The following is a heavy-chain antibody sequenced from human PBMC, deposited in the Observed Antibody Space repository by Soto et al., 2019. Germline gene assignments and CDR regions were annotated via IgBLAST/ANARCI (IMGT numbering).Heavy chain of an antibody. CDR3: ARKYYFDY. CDR1: GFTFSSYG. V-gene: IGHV3-30*03. Sequence: QVQLVESGGGVVQPGRSLRLSCAASGFTFSSYGMHWVRQAPGKGLEWVAVISYDGSNKYYADSVKGRFTISRDNSKNTLYLQMNSLRAEDTAVYYCARKYYFDYWGQGTLVTVSS. J-gene: IGHJ4*02. CDR2: ISYDGSNK.